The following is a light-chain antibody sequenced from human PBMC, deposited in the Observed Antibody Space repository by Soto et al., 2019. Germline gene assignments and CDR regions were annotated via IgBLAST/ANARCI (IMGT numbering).Light chain of an antibody. Sequence: EIVLTQSPATLSLSPGERATLSCRASQSVSSYLAWYQQKPGQAPRLLIYDASNRATGIPARLSGSGSGTDITLTLSSLEPEDCAVSYCQQRSNWLTFGGGTKVEIK. J-gene: IGKJ4*01. V-gene: IGKV3-11*01. CDR2: DAS. CDR1: QSVSSY. CDR3: QQRSNWLT.